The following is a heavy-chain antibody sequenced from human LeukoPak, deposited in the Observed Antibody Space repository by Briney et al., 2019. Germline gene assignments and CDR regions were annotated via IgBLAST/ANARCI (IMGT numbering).Heavy chain of an antibody. CDR3: AREVVVPAGYYFDY. CDR2: INHSGST. D-gene: IGHD2-2*01. Sequence: SETLSLTCAVYGGSFSGYYWSWIRQPPGKGLEWIGEINHSGSTNYNPSLKSRVTISVDTSKNQFSLKLSSVTAADTAVYYCAREVVVPAGYYFDYWGQGTLVTVSS. V-gene: IGHV4-34*01. CDR1: GGSFSGYY. J-gene: IGHJ4*02.